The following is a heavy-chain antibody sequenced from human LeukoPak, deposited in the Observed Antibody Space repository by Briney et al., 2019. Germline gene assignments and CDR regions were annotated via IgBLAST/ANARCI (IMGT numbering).Heavy chain of an antibody. CDR3: ARGIGSQLRSGWFDP. Sequence: GGSLRVSCAAPGYTVSSNYMSSGRQAPGKGLEWVSVIYSGGNTYYADSVEGRFTISRDNSKITLYLQMNSLRAEDTAVYYCARGIGSQLRSGWFDPWGQGTLVTVSS. CDR2: IYSGGNT. D-gene: IGHD3-3*01. V-gene: IGHV3-66*01. J-gene: IGHJ5*02. CDR1: GYTVSSNY.